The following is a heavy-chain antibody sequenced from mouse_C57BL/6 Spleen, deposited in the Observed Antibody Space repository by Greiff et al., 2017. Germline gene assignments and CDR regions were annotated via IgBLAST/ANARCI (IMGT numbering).Heavy chain of an antibody. Sequence: VQLQQSGAELVKPGASVKLSCTASGFNIKDYYMHWVKQRTEQGREWIGRIDPEDGETKYDPKFQGKATITADTSSNTAYLQPSSLTSEDTAVYYCASYGNYFDYWGQGTTLTVSS. J-gene: IGHJ2*01. CDR3: ASYGNYFDY. CDR1: GFNIKDYY. CDR2: IDPEDGET. V-gene: IGHV14-2*01. D-gene: IGHD2-1*01.